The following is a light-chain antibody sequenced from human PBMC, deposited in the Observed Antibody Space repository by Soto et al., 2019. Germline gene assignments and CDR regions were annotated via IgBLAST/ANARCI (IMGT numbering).Light chain of an antibody. V-gene: IGLV1-40*01. CDR3: CSYTGSSVV. Sequence: QSVLTQPPSVSGAPGQRVTISCTGSSSNIGAGYDVHWYQQLPGTAPKVVIFGNSNRPSGVPDRFSGSKSGTSASLAITGLQAEDEADYYCCSYTGSSVVFGGGTKLTVL. CDR2: GNS. J-gene: IGLJ2*01. CDR1: SSNIGAGYD.